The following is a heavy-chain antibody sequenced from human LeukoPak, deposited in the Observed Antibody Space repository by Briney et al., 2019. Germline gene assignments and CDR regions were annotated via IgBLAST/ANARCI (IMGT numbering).Heavy chain of an antibody. CDR1: GDTVSIYG. D-gene: IGHD5-24*01. J-gene: IGHJ4*02. V-gene: IGHV1-18*01. CDR2: ISAYNGDT. Sequence: ASARVSCKASGDTVSIYGISGVRQATGQWLEWMGWISAYNGDTNYAQKLQDRVTMTTDTSTSTAYMELRSLRSDDTAVYYCARDLQGRAKFDYWGQGTLVTVSS. CDR3: ARDLQGRAKFDY.